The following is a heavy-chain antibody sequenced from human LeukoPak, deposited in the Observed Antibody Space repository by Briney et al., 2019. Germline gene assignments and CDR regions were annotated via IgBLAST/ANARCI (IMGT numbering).Heavy chain of an antibody. CDR2: IYYSGST. J-gene: IGHJ4*02. D-gene: IGHD3-9*01. Sequence: LETLSLTCTVSGGSVSSYYWNWIRQPPGKGLEWIGYIYYSGSTNYNPSLKSRVTISVDTSKNQFSLKLSSVTAADTAVYYCAKMSYDILTGYYHLFDYWGQGTLVTVSS. CDR1: GGSVSSYY. CDR3: AKMSYDILTGYYHLFDY. V-gene: IGHV4-59*08.